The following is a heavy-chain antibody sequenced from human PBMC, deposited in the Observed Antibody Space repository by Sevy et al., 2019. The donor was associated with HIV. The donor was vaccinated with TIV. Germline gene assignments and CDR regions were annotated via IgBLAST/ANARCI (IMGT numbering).Heavy chain of an antibody. CDR1: GFTVSSNY. J-gene: IGHJ4*02. Sequence: GGSLRLSCAASGFTVSSNYMSWVRQAPGKGLEWVSVIYSGGSTYYADSVKGRFTISRDNSKNTLYLQMNSLRAEDTAVYYCARASSAYFHFDYWGQGTLVTVSS. CDR3: ARASSAYFHFDY. D-gene: IGHD3-22*01. CDR2: IYSGGST. V-gene: IGHV3-53*01.